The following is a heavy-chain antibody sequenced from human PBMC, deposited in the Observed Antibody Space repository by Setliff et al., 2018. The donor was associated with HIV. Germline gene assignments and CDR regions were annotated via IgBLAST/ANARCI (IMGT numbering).Heavy chain of an antibody. V-gene: IGHV1-8*03. D-gene: IGHD6-13*01. J-gene: IGHJ4*02. CDR2: MNPNSGNR. Sequence: ASVKVSCKTSGYTFTSYDINWVRQATGQGLEWMGWMNPNSGNRGYAQKFQGRVTISRNTSISTAYMELSGLRSEDTAVYYCARGLMGSSWYGPFWRYWGQGTLVTVSS. CDR3: ARGLMGSSWYGPFWRY. CDR1: GYTFTSYD.